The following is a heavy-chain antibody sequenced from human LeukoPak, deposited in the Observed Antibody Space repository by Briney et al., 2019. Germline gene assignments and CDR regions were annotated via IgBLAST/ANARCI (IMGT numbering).Heavy chain of an antibody. D-gene: IGHD5-24*01. V-gene: IGHV3-23*01. CDR1: RFTFSTYG. Sequence: HPGGSLRLSCAASRFTFSTYGMSWVRQAPGKGLEWVSSISGSGGSTNYADSVKGRFTISRDNSKNTLYLQMNSLRDEDTAVYYCAKEGRSLQTYWGQGTLVTVSS. CDR3: AKEGRSLQTY. J-gene: IGHJ4*02. CDR2: ISGSGGST.